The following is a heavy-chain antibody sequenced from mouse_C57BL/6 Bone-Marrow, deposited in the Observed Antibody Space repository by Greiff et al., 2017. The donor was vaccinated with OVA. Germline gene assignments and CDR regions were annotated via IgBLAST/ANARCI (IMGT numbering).Heavy chain of an antibody. CDR3: ARQGPITTVVPYWYFDV. J-gene: IGHJ1*03. Sequence: EVMLVESGGGLVQPGGSLKLSCAASGFTFSDYGMAWVRQAPRKGPEWVAFISNLAYSIYYADTVTGRFTISRENAKNTLYLEMSSLRSEDTAMYYCARQGPITTVVPYWYFDVWGTGTTVTVSS. CDR2: ISNLAYSI. V-gene: IGHV5-15*01. D-gene: IGHD1-1*01. CDR1: GFTFSDYG.